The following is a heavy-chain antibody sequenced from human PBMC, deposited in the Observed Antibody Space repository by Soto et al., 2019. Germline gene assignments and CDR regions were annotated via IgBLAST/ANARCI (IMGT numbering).Heavy chain of an antibody. CDR3: ARERLRYNWHDFPDYDSGMDV. J-gene: IGHJ6*02. Sequence: QVQLVESGGGVVQPGRSLRLSCAASGFTFSSYAMHWVRQAPGKGLEWVAVISYDGSNKYYADSVKGRFTISRDNSKNPRDLQMNSLRAEDTAVYYCARERLRYNWHDFPDYDSGMDVWGQGTTVTVSS. D-gene: IGHD1-1*01. CDR1: GFTFSSYA. V-gene: IGHV3-30-3*01. CDR2: ISYDGSNK.